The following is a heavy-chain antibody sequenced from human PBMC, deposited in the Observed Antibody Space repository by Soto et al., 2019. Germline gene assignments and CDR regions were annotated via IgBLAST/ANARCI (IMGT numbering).Heavy chain of an antibody. Sequence: QVQLQESGPALVEPSQTLSLSCTVSGGSISSGGYYWSWIRQHPGKGLEWIGYIYYSGSAYYNPSLKSRVTISVDTSKNQFSLKLSSVTAADTAVYYCARNENTLSWFDPWGQGTLVTVSS. V-gene: IGHV4-31*03. CDR1: GGSISSGGYY. J-gene: IGHJ5*02. CDR3: ARNENTLSWFDP. D-gene: IGHD5-18*01. CDR2: IYYSGSA.